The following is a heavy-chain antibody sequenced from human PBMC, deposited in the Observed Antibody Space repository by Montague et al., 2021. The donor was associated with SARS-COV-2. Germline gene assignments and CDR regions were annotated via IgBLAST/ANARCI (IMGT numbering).Heavy chain of an antibody. D-gene: IGHD4-17*01. CDR2: IYSSGST. CDR3: ARDYGDYSYYYGLDV. Sequence: TLSLTCTVSGGSIRSGSYYWSWIRQPAGKGLEWIGRIYSSGSTNYNPSLKSRVTMSVDTSKNQFSLKVNSVTAADTAVYYCARDYGDYSYYYGLDVWGRGTTVTVSS. V-gene: IGHV4-61*02. J-gene: IGHJ6*02. CDR1: GGSIRSGSYY.